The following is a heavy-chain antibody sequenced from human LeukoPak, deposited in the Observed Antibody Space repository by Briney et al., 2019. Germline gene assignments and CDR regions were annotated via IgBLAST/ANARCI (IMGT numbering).Heavy chain of an antibody. J-gene: IGHJ4*02. CDR1: GFTFSSYG. V-gene: IGHV3-30*18. CDR3: AKDIYPHLLRSLEWLPDY. D-gene: IGHD3-3*01. CDR2: ISYDGSNK. Sequence: GGSLRLSCAASGFTFSSYGMHWVRQAPGKGLEWVAVISYDGSNKYYADSVKGRFTISRDNSKNTLYLQMNSLRAEDTAVYYCAKDIYPHLLRSLEWLPDYWGQGTLVTVSS.